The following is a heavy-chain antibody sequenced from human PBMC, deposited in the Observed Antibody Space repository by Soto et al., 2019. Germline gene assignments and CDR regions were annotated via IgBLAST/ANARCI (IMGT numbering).Heavy chain of an antibody. CDR1: GFTFSNYS. CDR2: ISSSSSYI. Sequence: GGSLRLSCAASGFTFSNYSMNWVRQAPGKGLEWLSSISSSSSYIYYADSVKGRFTISRDNAKNSLYLHMNSLRAEDTAVYYCAREDIAVAPDAFDIWGQGTMVT. D-gene: IGHD6-19*01. J-gene: IGHJ3*02. V-gene: IGHV3-21*01. CDR3: AREDIAVAPDAFDI.